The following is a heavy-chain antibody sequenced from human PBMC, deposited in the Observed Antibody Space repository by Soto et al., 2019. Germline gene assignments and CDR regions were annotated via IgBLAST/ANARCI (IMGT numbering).Heavy chain of an antibody. CDR1: GFTFSSYG. V-gene: IGHV3-30*18. CDR2: ISYDGSNK. D-gene: IGHD2-8*01. CDR3: AKSGRGVLMVYATYYFDY. J-gene: IGHJ4*02. Sequence: QVQLVESGGGVVQPGRSLRLSCAASGFTFSSYGMHWVRQAPGKGLEWVAVISYDGSNKYYADSVKGRFTISRDNSKNTLYLQMNSLRAEDTAVYYCAKSGRGVLMVYATYYFDYWGQGTLVTVSS.